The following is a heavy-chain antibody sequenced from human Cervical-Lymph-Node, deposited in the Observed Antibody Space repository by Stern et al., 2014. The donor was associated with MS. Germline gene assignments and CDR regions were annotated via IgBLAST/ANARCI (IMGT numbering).Heavy chain of an antibody. V-gene: IGHV5-51*03. D-gene: IGHD2-2*01. CDR2: IYPDDLDT. Sequence: VQLVQSGAEVKKSGQSLTISCKGSGYRFRDYWIGWVRQMPGKGLEWMGIIYPDDLDTRYSPSFRGQVTISVDKSSNPAYLQWGRLQASDTAMYYCARAPTSISNPYYFDYWGQGTLVTVS. J-gene: IGHJ4*02. CDR3: ARAPTSISNPYYFDY. CDR1: GYRFRDYW.